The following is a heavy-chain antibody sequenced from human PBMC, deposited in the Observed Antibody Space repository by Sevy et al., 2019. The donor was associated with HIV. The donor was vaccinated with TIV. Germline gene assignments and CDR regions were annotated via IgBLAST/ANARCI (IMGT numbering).Heavy chain of an antibody. V-gene: IGHV3-7*01. CDR1: GFSFSSYW. J-gene: IGHJ4*02. D-gene: IGHD6-13*01. Sequence: GGSLRLSCEASGFSFSSYWMSWVRQAPGKGLEWVANITEDGSMIYYVDSVKGRFTISRDNAKNSVYLQMTSLRAEDAALYYCVRAIGAAGSYWGQGTLVTVSS. CDR3: VRAIGAAGSY. CDR2: ITEDGSMI.